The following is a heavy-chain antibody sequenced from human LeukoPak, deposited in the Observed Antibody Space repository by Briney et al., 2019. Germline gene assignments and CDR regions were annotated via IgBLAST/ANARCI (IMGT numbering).Heavy chain of an antibody. J-gene: IGHJ4*02. CDR3: ARGSMGGTFDY. CDR2: TSSSGTYT. Sequence: TGGSLRLSCAASGFTFSSYSINWVRQAPGKGLEWVSSTSSSGTYTSFADSVKGRFTISRDNPKNSLFLQMNSLRAEDTAVYYCARGSMGGTFDYWGQGTLVTVSA. CDR1: GFTFSSYS. V-gene: IGHV3-21*06. D-gene: IGHD2/OR15-2a*01.